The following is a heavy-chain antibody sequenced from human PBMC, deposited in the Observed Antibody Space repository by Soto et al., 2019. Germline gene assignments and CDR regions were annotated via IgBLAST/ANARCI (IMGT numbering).Heavy chain of an antibody. V-gene: IGHV3-21*01. CDR3: ARAYRSTPYYFDY. Sequence: EVQLVESGGGLVKPGGSLRLSCAASGFTFSSYSMNWVRQAPGKGLEWVSSISSSSSYIYYADSVKGRFTISRDNAKNSLYLQINSLRAEDTAVYYCARAYRSTPYYFDYWGQGTLVTVSS. D-gene: IGHD2-2*01. CDR2: ISSSSSYI. CDR1: GFTFSSYS. J-gene: IGHJ4*02.